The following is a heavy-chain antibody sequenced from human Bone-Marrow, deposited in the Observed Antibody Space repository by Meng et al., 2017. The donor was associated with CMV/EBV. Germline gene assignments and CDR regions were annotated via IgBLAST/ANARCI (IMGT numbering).Heavy chain of an antibody. Sequence: GGSLRLSCAASGFTFSSYDMHWVRQATGKGLEWVSAISSSGSTIYYADSVKGRFTISRDNSKNTLYLQMNSLRAEDTAVYYCARDGGEVTGMDVWGQGTTVTVSS. CDR1: GFTFSSYD. J-gene: IGHJ6*02. CDR2: ISSSGSTI. CDR3: ARDGGEVTGMDV. V-gene: IGHV3-NL1*01. D-gene: IGHD3-10*01.